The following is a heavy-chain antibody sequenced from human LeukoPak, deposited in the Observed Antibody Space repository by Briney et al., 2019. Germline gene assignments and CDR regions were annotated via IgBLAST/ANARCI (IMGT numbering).Heavy chain of an antibody. J-gene: IGHJ6*03. CDR1: GFTFNNYA. CDR2: ASGSGGAT. V-gene: IGHV3-23*01. Sequence: GGSLRLSCAASGFTFNNYAMSWVRQAPGMGLEWLSYASGSGGATYYAASVKGRFTISRDSSKNTVYLQMGSLRAEDTAVYYCAKNRGGPYKYYMDVWGNGTTVTVSS. CDR3: AKNRGGPYKYYMDV. D-gene: IGHD2-15*01.